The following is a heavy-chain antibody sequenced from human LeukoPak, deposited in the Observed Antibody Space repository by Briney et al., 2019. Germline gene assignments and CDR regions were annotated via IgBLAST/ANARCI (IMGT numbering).Heavy chain of an antibody. CDR1: GFTFSSYV. J-gene: IGHJ4*02. CDR3: ASPEGCSGGSCYDRRFDY. D-gene: IGHD2-15*01. V-gene: IGHV3-23*01. CDR2: ISGSGGST. Sequence: GGSLRLSCAASGFTFSSYVMTWVRQAPGKGLEWVSSISGSGGSTYYADSVKGRFTISRDNSKNTLYLQMNSLRAEDTAVYYCASPEGCSGGSCYDRRFDYWGQGTLVTVSS.